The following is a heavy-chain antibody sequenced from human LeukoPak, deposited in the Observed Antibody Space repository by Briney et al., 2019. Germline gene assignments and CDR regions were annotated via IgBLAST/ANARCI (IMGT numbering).Heavy chain of an antibody. D-gene: IGHD3-9*01. CDR1: GASFSAYY. CDR3: ARVPEGGWLVIFDY. CDR2: INHSGST. J-gene: IGHJ4*02. V-gene: IGHV4-34*01. Sequence: DTLSLTYAVYGASFSAYYWSSIRHPPGKGLEWKGEINHSGSTNYNPSLTSPPTISTDTSNNQFSLRPTCVTVAHTAVYYCARVPEGGWLVIFDYWGQGTLVTVSS.